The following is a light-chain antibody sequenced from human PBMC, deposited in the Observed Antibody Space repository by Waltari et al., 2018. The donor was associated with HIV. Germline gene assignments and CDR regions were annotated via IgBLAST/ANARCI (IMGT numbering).Light chain of an antibody. V-gene: IGLV2-23*01. J-gene: IGLJ3*02. CDR2: EGT. CDR3: CSYAGSTTWV. Sequence: QSALTQPASVSGSPGQSIPISCPRLSSAVRTYNFFSWYQQHPGKAPNRMTDEGTKRPSGVSKRFSGSKSGNTASLTISGLQPEDEGNYYCCSYAGSTTWVFGGGTLLTVL. CDR1: SSAVRTYNF.